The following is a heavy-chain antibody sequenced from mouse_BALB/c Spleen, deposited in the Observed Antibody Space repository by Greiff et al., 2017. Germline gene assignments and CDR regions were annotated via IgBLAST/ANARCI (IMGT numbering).Heavy chain of an antibody. CDR2: ILPGSGST. V-gene: IGHV1-9*01. CDR3: ARDYRYDGGDFDV. J-gene: IGHJ1*01. D-gene: IGHD2-14*01. CDR1: GYTFSSYW. Sequence: VQLQQSGAELMKPGASVKISCKATGYTFSSYWIEWVKQRPGHGLEWIGEILPGSGSTNYNEKFKGKATFTADTSSNTAYMQLSSLTSEDSAVYYCARDYRYDGGDFDVWGAGTTVTVSS.